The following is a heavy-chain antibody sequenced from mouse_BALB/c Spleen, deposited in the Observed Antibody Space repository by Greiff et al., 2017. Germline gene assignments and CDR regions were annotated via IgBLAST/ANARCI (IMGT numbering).Heavy chain of an antibody. D-gene: IGHD1-1*01. Sequence: EVKVVESGGGLVKPGGSLKLSCAASGFTFSSYAMSWVRQAPEKRLEWVASISSGGSTYYPDSVKGRFTISRDNARNILYLQMSSLRSEDTAMYYCARGRVVAPMDYWGQGTSVTVSS. CDR3: ARGRVVAPMDY. CDR2: ISSGGST. CDR1: GFTFSSYA. J-gene: IGHJ4*01. V-gene: IGHV5-6-5*01.